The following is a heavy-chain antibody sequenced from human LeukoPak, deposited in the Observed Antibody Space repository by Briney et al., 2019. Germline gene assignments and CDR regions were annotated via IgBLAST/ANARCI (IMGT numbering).Heavy chain of an antibody. CDR3: ARVVSRTDAFDM. D-gene: IGHD2-2*01. V-gene: IGHV4-30-4*08. CDR2: IYYSGST. CDR1: GDSISSGDYY. J-gene: IGHJ3*02. Sequence: SQTLSLTCTVSGDSISSGDYYWSWIRQPPGKGLEWIGYIYYSGSTYYNPSLKSRVTISVDTSKNQFSLKLSSVTAADTAVYYCARVVSRTDAFDMWGQGTMVTVSS.